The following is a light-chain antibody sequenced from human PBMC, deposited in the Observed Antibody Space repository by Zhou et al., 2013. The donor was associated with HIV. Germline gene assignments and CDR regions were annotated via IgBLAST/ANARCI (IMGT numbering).Light chain of an antibody. J-gene: IGKJ3*01. CDR2: GAS. CDR1: ESVSSY. V-gene: IGKV3-20*01. CDR3: QQYGSSLLT. Sequence: EIVLTQSPVTLSLSPGERATLSCWASESVSSYLAWYQQKPGQAPRLLISGASNRATGIPDRFSGSGSGIDFTLTINRLEPEDFAVYYCQQYGSSLLTFGPGTKVDFK.